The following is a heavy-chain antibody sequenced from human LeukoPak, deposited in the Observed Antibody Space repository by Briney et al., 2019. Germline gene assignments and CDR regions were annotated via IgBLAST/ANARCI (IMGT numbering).Heavy chain of an antibody. D-gene: IGHD3-3*01. CDR1: GFTFSNAW. V-gene: IGHV3-15*01. CDR3: TTDNWRGLDAFDI. Sequence: GGSLRLSCAASGFTFSNAWMSWVRQAPGKGLEWVGRFKTKTDGGTADYAAPVKGRFTISRDASKNTLYLQMDSLKTEDTAMYYCTTDNWRGLDAFDIWGQGTMVTVSS. J-gene: IGHJ3*02. CDR2: FKTKTDGGTA.